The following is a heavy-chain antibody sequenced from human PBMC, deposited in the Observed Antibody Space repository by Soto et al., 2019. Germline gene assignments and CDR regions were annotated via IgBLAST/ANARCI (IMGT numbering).Heavy chain of an antibody. V-gene: IGHV3-11*01. J-gene: IGHJ4*02. D-gene: IGHD2-21*01. CDR2: ISSSGSNI. Sequence: QVQLVESGGGLVKPGGSLRLSCAASGFTFSDYYMSWVRQAPGKGLEWVSYISSSGSNIYYADSVKGRFTISRNNAKNSLHLQMNRMRAEDAAVYYCAGDRRYSIPEYWGQGTLVTVSS. CDR1: GFTFSDYY. CDR3: AGDRRYSIPEY.